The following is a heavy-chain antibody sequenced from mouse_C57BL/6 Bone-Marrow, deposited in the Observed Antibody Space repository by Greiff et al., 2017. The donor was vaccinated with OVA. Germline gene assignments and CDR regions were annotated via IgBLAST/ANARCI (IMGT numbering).Heavy chain of an antibody. CDR1: GFTFSSYG. CDR2: ISSGGSYT. J-gene: IGHJ1*03. D-gene: IGHD2-1*01. CDR3: ARHLLGYFDV. Sequence: EVQLVESGGDLVKPGGSLKLSCAASGFTFSSYGMSWVRQTPDKRLEWVATISSGGSYTYYPDSVKGRFTISRDNAKNTRYLQMSSLKSEDTAMYYGARHLLGYFDVWGTGTTVTVSS. V-gene: IGHV5-6*01.